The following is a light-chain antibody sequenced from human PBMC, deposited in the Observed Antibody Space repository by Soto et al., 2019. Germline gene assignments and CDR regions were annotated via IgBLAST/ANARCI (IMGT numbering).Light chain of an antibody. V-gene: IGKV3-11*01. J-gene: IGKJ1*01. Sequence: GMYLSLAALSLSPGERATLSCRASQSVGKYLVWYQQKPGQAPRLLIYDASNRATGIPARFSGSGSGMDFTLTISSLAPEDFAVYYCQQSGDSQWTFGQGSKVDIK. CDR1: QSVGKY. CDR2: DAS. CDR3: QQSGDSQWT.